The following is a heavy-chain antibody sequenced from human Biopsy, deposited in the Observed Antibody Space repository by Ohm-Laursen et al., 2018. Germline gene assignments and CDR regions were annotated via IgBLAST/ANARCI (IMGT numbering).Heavy chain of an antibody. CDR3: ARTPRDSFWSGSYKRGLWFDP. CDR1: GGSVISYY. D-gene: IGHD3-3*01. V-gene: IGHV4-59*02. Sequence: GTLSLTCSVSGGSVISYYWTWIRQPPGKGLEWIGHVYHGGITNYNPSLKSRVTISKDTSKNQFSLQVNSVTAADTAVYYCARTPRDSFWSGSYKRGLWFDPWGQGTLVIVSS. J-gene: IGHJ5*02. CDR2: VYHGGIT.